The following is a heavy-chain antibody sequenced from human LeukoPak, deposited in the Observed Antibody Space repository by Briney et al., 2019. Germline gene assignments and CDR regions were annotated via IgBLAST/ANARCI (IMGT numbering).Heavy chain of an antibody. V-gene: IGHV1-18*01. J-gene: IGHJ5*02. Sequence: GASVKVSCKASGYTFTSYGISWVRQAPGQGLEWMGWISAYNGNTNYAQKLQGRVTMTTDTSTSTAYMELRCLRSDDTAVYYCARGGIAVADGNWFDPWGQGTLVTVSS. D-gene: IGHD6-19*01. CDR1: GYTFTSYG. CDR2: ISAYNGNT. CDR3: ARGGIAVADGNWFDP.